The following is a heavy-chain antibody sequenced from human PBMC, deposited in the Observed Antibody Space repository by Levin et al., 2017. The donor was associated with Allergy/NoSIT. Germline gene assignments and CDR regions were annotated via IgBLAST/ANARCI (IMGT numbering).Heavy chain of an antibody. D-gene: IGHD5-18*01. J-gene: IGHJ4*02. Sequence: PSETLSLTCSVSGGALSSSSHFWGWVRQSPGKGLQWIGSMHYGGTAYYTPSLKSRVTISMDTSKNQFSLRLTSVTAADTAIYYCSRSLETAMAPYYSDYWGQGTLVTVSS. CDR1: GGALSSSSHF. CDR2: MHYGGTA. V-gene: IGHV4-39*07. CDR3: SRSLETAMAPYYSDY.